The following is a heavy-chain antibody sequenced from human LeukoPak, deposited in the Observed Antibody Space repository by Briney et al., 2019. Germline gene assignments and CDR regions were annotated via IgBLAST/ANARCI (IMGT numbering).Heavy chain of an antibody. J-gene: IGHJ4*02. CDR2: IRYDGSNK. Sequence: GGSLRLSCAASGFIFSNYGMHWVHQAPGKGLEWVAFIRYDGSNKYYADSVKGRFTISRDNSENTLYLQMNSLRAEDTAVYYCAKDSRTYSFGSGFFSLPKRPRGYFDYWGQGPLVTVSS. CDR3: AKDSRTYSFGSGFFSLPKRPRGYFDY. D-gene: IGHD3-10*01. CDR1: GFIFSNYG. V-gene: IGHV3-30*02.